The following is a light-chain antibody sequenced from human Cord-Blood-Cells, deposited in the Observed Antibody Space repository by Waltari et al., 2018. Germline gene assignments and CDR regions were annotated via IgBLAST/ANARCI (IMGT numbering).Light chain of an antibody. CDR2: KAS. J-gene: IGKJ1*01. CDR1: QSISSW. CDR3: QQYNSYWT. V-gene: IGKV1-5*03. Sequence: DIQLTQSPSPLSASVGDRVTITCRASQSISSWLAWYQQKPGTAPKLLIYKASSLESGVPSRFSGSGSGTEFTLTISSLQPDDFATYYCQQYNSYWTFGQGTKVEIK.